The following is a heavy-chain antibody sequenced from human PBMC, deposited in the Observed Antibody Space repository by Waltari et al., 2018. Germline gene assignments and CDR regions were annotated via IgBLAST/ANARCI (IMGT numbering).Heavy chain of an antibody. V-gene: IGHV3-15*01. CDR1: GLPFIDAW. Sequence: EVHLVESGGGLVKPGGSLRLACAASGLPFIDAWMTWFRRAPGKGLEWVGHMKSKVDGETAEYAAPVRGRFTISRDDSNNMLYLQMNSLRAEDTAVYYCAKDLAEGFWDYWGQGTLVTVSS. D-gene: IGHD3-3*01. CDR2: MKSKVDGETA. CDR3: AKDLAEGFWDY. J-gene: IGHJ4*02.